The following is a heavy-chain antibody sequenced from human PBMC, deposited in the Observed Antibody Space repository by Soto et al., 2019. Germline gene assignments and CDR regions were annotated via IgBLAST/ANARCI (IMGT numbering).Heavy chain of an antibody. CDR3: ASAGYSSSWGPYYGMDV. D-gene: IGHD6-13*01. V-gene: IGHV1-18*01. CDR2: ISAYNGNT. J-gene: IGHJ6*02. CDR1: GYTFTSYG. Sequence: QVQLVQSGAEVKKPGASVKVSCKASGYTFTSYGISWVRQAPGQGLEWMGWISAYNGNTNYAQKLQGRVTMTTDTATSTAYMELRSLRSDDTAGYYCASAGYSSSWGPYYGMDVWGQGTTVTVSS.